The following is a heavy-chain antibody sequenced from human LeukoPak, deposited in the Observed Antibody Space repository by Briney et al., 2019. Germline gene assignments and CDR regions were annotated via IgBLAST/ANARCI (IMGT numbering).Heavy chain of an antibody. D-gene: IGHD3-10*01. CDR3: ARSHGSGSYYDNWFDP. Sequence: SETLSLTRTVSGGSISSYYWSWIRQPPGKGLEWIGYIYYSGSTNYNPSLKSRVAISVDTSKNQFSLKLSSVTAADTAVYYCARSHGSGSYYDNWFDPWGQGTLVTVSS. V-gene: IGHV4-59*01. J-gene: IGHJ5*02. CDR1: GGSISSYY. CDR2: IYYSGST.